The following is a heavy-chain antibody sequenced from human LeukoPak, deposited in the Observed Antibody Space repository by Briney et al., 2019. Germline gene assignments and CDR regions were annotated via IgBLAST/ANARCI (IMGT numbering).Heavy chain of an antibody. Sequence: QPGGSLRLSCAASGFSFGSYGMHWVRQAPGKGLEWVAFIRYGGSHQFYADSVRGRFTISRDNPKNTLYLQMNSLRGEDTAVYFCARDSGTRFYLQDWGQGTLVTVSS. D-gene: IGHD2/OR15-2a*01. CDR2: IRYGGSHQ. CDR1: GFSFGSYG. V-gene: IGHV3-30*02. CDR3: ARDSGTRFYLQD. J-gene: IGHJ1*01.